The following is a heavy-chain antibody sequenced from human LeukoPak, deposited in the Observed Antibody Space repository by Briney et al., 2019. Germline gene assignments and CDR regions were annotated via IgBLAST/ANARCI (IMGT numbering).Heavy chain of an antibody. CDR1: GGSISSYY. CDR3: ARDHQVRRSIFGVVIGAFDI. Sequence: SETLSLTCTVSGGSISSYYWSWIRQPPGKGLEWIGYIYYSGSTNYNPSLKSRVTISVDTSKNQFSLKLSSVTAADTAVYYCARDHQVRRSIFGVVIGAFDIWGQGTMVTVSS. D-gene: IGHD3-3*01. V-gene: IGHV4-59*01. J-gene: IGHJ3*02. CDR2: IYYSGST.